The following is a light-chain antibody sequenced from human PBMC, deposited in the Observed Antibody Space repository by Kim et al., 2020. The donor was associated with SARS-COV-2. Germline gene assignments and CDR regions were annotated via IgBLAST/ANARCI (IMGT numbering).Light chain of an antibody. Sequence: SSELTQDPAVSVALGQTVRITCQGDSLRAYYGNWYQQKPGQAPVLVIYAKNNRPSGIPDRFSGSGSGNTTSLTITGAQAEDEADYYCNSRDSSGNHWLFG. J-gene: IGLJ3*02. V-gene: IGLV3-19*01. CDR1: SLRAYY. CDR2: AKN. CDR3: NSRDSSGNHWL.